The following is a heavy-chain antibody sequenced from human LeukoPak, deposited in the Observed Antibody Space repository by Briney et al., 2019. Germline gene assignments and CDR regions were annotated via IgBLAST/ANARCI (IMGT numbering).Heavy chain of an antibody. CDR1: GGSISSYY. V-gene: IGHV4-59*01. CDR2: IYYSGST. D-gene: IGHD6-13*01. CDR3: AREGSSWGDYFDY. J-gene: IGHJ4*02. Sequence: ASETLSLTCTVSGGSISSYYWSWIRQPPGKGLEWIGYIYYSGSTNYNPSLKSRVTISVNTSKNQFSLKLSSVTAADTAVYYCAREGSSWGDYFDYWGQGTLVTVSS.